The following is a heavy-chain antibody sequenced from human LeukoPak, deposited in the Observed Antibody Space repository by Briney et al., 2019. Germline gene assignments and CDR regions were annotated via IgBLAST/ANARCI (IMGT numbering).Heavy chain of an antibody. J-gene: IGHJ6*03. CDR2: IYYSGST. CDR1: GGSISSSSYY. V-gene: IGHV4-39*01. D-gene: IGHD2-2*02. CDR3: ALTRYCSSTSCYTGDYYYYYMDV. Sequence: SETLSLTCTVSGGSISSSSYYWGWIRQPPGKGLEWIGSIYYSGSTYYTPSLKSRVTISIDPSKNQFSLKLSSVTAADTAVYYCALTRYCSSTSCYTGDYYYYYMDVWGKGTTVTVSS.